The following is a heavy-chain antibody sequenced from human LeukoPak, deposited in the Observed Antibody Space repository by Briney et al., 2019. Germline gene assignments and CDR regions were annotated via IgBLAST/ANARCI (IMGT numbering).Heavy chain of an antibody. CDR2: IIPIFGTA. V-gene: IGHV1-69*06. J-gene: IGHJ5*02. Sequence: SVKVSCKASGGTFSNYAISWVRQAPGQGLEWMGGIIPIFGTANYAQKFQGRVTITADKSTSTAYMELSSLRSEDTAVYYCARDQCSGGSCFNWFDPWGQGTLVTVSS. CDR1: GGTFSNYA. D-gene: IGHD2-15*01. CDR3: ARDQCSGGSCFNWFDP.